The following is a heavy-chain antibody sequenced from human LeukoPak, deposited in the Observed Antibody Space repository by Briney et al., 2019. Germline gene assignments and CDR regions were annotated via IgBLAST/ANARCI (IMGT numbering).Heavy chain of an antibody. CDR3: ARTMGYYGDYVDY. CDR2: IYTSGST. D-gene: IGHD3-3*01. J-gene: IGHJ4*02. Sequence: PSETLSLTCTVSGGSISSYYWSWIRQPPGKGLEWIGYIYTSGSTNYNPSLKSRVTISVDTSKNQISLKLSSVTAADTAVYYCARTMGYYGDYVDYWGQGTLVTVSS. V-gene: IGHV4-4*09. CDR1: GGSISSYY.